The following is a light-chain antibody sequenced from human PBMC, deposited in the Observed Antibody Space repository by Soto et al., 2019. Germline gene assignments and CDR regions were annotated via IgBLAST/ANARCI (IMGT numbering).Light chain of an antibody. CDR3: QQTYTSVAT. J-gene: IGKJ1*01. CDR2: AAS. V-gene: IGKV1-39*01. CDR1: QRVDSY. Sequence: DIQVTQSPSSLSASVGDSVTLSCQTSQRVDSYIHWYQHQSGKPPKLLIYAASTLQGGVPSRFSGGGSGTAFSLIITGLQPGDSATYYCQQTYTSVATFGQGTKV.